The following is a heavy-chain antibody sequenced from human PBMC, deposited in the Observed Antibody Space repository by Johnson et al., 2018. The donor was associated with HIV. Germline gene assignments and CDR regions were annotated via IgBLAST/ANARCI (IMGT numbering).Heavy chain of an antibody. J-gene: IGHJ3*02. V-gene: IGHV3-30*02. CDR1: GFTFSSYA. Sequence: QVQLVESGGGLVQPGRSLRLSCAASGFTFSSYAMHWVRQAPGKGLEWVAFIRYDGSNKYYADSVKGRFTISRDNSKNTLYLQMNSQRAEDTAVYYCARDRCSSTSCIDAFDIWGQGTMVTVSS. CDR3: ARDRCSSTSCIDAFDI. CDR2: IRYDGSNK. D-gene: IGHD2-2*01.